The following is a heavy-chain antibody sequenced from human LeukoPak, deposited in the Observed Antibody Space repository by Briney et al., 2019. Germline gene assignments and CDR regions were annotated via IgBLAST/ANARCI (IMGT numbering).Heavy chain of an antibody. D-gene: IGHD3-22*01. CDR2: IYYSGST. Sequence: PSGTLSLTCTVSGGSISSSSYYWGWIRQPPGKGLEWIGSIYYSGSTYYNPSLKSRVTISVDTSKNQFSPKLSSVTAADTAVYYCARRSYYDSSGYYYNWGQGTLVTVSS. J-gene: IGHJ4*02. CDR1: GGSISSSSYY. V-gene: IGHV4-39*01. CDR3: ARRSYYDSSGYYYN.